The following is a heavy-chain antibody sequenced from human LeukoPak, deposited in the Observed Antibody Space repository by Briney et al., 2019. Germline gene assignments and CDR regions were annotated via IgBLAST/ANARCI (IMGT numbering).Heavy chain of an antibody. CDR3: AKDPVRSPQYYFDY. Sequence: PGGSLRLSCAASGFTFSSYAMSWARQAPGKGLEWVSAISGSGGSTYYADSVKGRFTISRDNSKNTLYLQMNSLRAEDTAVYYCAKDPVRSPQYYFDYWGQGTLVTVSS. D-gene: IGHD3-10*01. CDR1: GFTFSSYA. CDR2: ISGSGGST. V-gene: IGHV3-23*01. J-gene: IGHJ4*02.